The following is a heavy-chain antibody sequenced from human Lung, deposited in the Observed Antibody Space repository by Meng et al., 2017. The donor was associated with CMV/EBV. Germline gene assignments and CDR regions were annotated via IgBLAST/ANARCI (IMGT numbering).Heavy chain of an antibody. J-gene: IGHJ5*02. D-gene: IGHD2-8*01. CDR2: IYYSVLT. CDR3: ARVWANGEGWFDP. Sequence: PHGSAAVVVTPFGTLYPTCPVLAVLIRSRRPYWGWIRQPPGKGLEWIGNIYYSVLTSYNPSLKSRVTISVDTSKNQFSLKLSSVTAADTAVFYCARVWANGEGWFDPWGQGTLVTVSS. V-gene: IGHV4-39*07. CDR1: AVLIRSRRPY.